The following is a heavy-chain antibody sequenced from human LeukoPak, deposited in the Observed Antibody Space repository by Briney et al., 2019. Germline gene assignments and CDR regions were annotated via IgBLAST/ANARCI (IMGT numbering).Heavy chain of an antibody. J-gene: IGHJ6*01. Sequence: SVKVSCKASGGTFSRYAISWVRQARGQRREWMGGMIPILGMANYAQKLQGRVTLTADNYTSTEYMELSSLRSEDTAVYYRARDRPYSSSWYEVAQNGMDVWGQGTTVTVSP. V-gene: IGHV1-69*10. CDR1: GGTFSRYA. D-gene: IGHD6-13*01. CDR2: MIPILGMA. CDR3: ARDRPYSSSWYEVAQNGMDV.